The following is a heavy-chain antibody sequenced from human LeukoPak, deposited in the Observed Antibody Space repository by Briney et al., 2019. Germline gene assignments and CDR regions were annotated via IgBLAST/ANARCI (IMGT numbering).Heavy chain of an antibody. Sequence: SETLSLTCTVSGDSITDYYWSWIRQPPGKGLEWIGYVYYSGTTNYNPSLKSRVTISLDRPKNQFSLRVSSVTAADTAVYYCAREGYYFDYWGQGTLVTVSS. CDR3: AREGYYFDY. V-gene: IGHV4-59*01. J-gene: IGHJ4*02. CDR2: VYYSGTT. CDR1: GDSITDYY.